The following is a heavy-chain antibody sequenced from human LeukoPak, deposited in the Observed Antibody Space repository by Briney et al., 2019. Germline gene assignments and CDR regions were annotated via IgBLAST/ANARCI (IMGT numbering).Heavy chain of an antibody. V-gene: IGHV3-74*01. Sequence: GGSLRLSCATSGFTFSSYWMHWVRQDPVKGLLWVSRINGDGSSTDYADSEKGRFTISRDNAKNTVYLQMNSLKAEDTAVYYCVRGYSSGYRLDYWGQGTLVTVSS. J-gene: IGHJ4*02. D-gene: IGHD3-22*01. CDR3: VRGYSSGYRLDY. CDR2: INGDGSST. CDR1: GFTFSSYW.